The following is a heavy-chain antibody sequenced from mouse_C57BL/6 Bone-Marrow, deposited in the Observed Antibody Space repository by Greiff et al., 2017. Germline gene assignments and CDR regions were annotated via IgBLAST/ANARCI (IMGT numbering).Heavy chain of an antibody. J-gene: IGHJ2*01. CDR2: ILPGSGST. CDR3: TRGITTVVDPLFDY. CDR1: GYTFTGYW. Sequence: VQVVESGAELMKPGASVKLSCKVTGYTFTGYWIEWVKQRPGHGLEWIGEILPGSGSTNYNEKVKGKATFTADTSSNTAYMQLSSLTTEDSAIYYCTRGITTVVDPLFDYWGQGTTLTVSS. V-gene: IGHV1-9*01. D-gene: IGHD1-1*01.